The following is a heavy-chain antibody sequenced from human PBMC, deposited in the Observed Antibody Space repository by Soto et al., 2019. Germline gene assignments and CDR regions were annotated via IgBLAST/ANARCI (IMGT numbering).Heavy chain of an antibody. CDR1: GDSVSSNSAA. D-gene: IGHD6-19*01. J-gene: IGHJ4*02. CDR3: ARDRKDSSGWYDTYFDY. V-gene: IGHV6-1*01. Sequence: SRTLSLTCAISGDSVSSNSAAWNWIRQSPSRGLEWLGRTYYRSKWYNDYAVSVKSRITINPDTSKNQFSLQLNSVTPEDTAVYYCARDRKDSSGWYDTYFDYWGQGTLVTVSS. CDR2: TYYRSKWYN.